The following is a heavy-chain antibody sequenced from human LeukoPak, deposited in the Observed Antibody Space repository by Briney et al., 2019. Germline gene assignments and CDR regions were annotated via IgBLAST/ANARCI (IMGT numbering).Heavy chain of an antibody. CDR2: IYYSGST. J-gene: IGHJ4*02. CDR3: ARGAHGDYVPIDY. CDR1: GGSISSYY. D-gene: IGHD4-17*01. Sequence: PSETLSLTCTVSGGSISSYYWSWIRQPPGKGLEWIGYIYYSGSTNYNPSLKSRVTISVDTSRNQFSLKLSSVTAADTAVYYCARGAHGDYVPIDYWGQGTLVTVSS. V-gene: IGHV4-59*01.